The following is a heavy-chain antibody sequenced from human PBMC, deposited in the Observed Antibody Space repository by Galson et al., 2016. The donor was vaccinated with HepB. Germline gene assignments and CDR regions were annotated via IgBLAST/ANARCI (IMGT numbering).Heavy chain of an antibody. J-gene: IGHJ6*02. CDR1: GGNFSSYA. CDR3: ARGGYHYNGLDV. Sequence: SVKVSCKASGGNFSSYAISWVRQAPGQGLEWMGGIIPILDIPNHAQKFQGRVTISADKSTTTSYMELSSLRSEDTALYYCARGGYHYNGLDVWGQGTTVTVSS. V-gene: IGHV1-69*10. CDR2: IIPILDIP.